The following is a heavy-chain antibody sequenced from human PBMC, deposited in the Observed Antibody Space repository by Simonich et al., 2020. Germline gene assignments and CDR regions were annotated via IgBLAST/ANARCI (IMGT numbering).Heavy chain of an antibody. Sequence: QVQLVESGGVVVQPGRSLRLSCAASGFTFSSYGMHWVRQAPGRGREGGAVIWDDGRNKYYADSGKGRFTISRDNSKNTLYLQMNSLRAEDTAVYYCARERAAAGEAFDYWGQGTLVTVSS. CDR1: GFTFSSYG. D-gene: IGHD6-13*01. J-gene: IGHJ4*02. V-gene: IGHV3-33*01. CDR2: IWDDGRNK. CDR3: ARERAAAGEAFDY.